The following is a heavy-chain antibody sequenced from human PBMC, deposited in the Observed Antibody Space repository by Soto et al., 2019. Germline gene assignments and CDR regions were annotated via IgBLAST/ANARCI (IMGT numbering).Heavy chain of an antibody. CDR3: AVEYIGDGGTWSEF. D-gene: IGHD3-16*01. CDR2: IYYSGST. J-gene: IGHJ4*02. CDR1: WGSISSGGYY. Sequence: CSVSWGSISSGGYYWSCIRQHPGKGLEWIGYIYYSGSTYYNPSLKSRVTISVDTSKNQFSLKLSSVTAADTAVYFRAVEYIGDGGTWSEFWGKGTLVLVS. V-gene: IGHV4-31*03.